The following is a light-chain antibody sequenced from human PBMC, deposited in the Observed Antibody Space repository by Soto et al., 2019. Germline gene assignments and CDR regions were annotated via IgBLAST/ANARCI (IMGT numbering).Light chain of an antibody. CDR1: QSISSY. CDR2: AAS. V-gene: IGKV1-39*01. CDR3: QQYSTLVT. J-gene: IGKJ2*01. Sequence: DIQMTQSPSSLSASVGDRVTITCRASQSISSYLNWYQQKPGKAPKLLIYAASSLESGVPSRFSGSGSGTEFTLTISSLQPDDSATYYCQQYSTLVTFGQGTKVDIK.